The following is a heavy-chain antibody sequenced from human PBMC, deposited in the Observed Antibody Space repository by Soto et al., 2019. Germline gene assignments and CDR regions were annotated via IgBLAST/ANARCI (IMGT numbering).Heavy chain of an antibody. CDR2: ISYDGSNK. CDR1: GFTFSSYG. CDR3: ARDYSVSGSYAPWFDP. J-gene: IGHJ5*02. D-gene: IGHD3-16*01. V-gene: IGHV3-30*03. Sequence: GGSLRLSCAASGFTFSSYGMHWVRQAPGKGLEWVAVISYDGSNKYYADSVKGRFTISRDNSKNTVYLQMNSLRAEDTAVYFCARDYSVSGSYAPWFDPRGQGTLVTVSS.